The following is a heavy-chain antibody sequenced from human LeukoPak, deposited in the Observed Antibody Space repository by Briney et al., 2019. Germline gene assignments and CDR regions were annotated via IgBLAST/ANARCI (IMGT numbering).Heavy chain of an antibody. CDR2: IFPSGGEI. CDR3: ARDDPYSSFDY. Sequence: GGSLRLSCAASGFTFSTFAMIWVRQPPGKGLEWVSSIFPSGGEIHYADSVRGRFTISRDNSKNTLYLQMNSLRAEDTAVYYCARDDPYSSFDYWGQGTLVIVSS. V-gene: IGHV3-23*01. J-gene: IGHJ4*02. D-gene: IGHD4-11*01. CDR1: GFTFSTFA.